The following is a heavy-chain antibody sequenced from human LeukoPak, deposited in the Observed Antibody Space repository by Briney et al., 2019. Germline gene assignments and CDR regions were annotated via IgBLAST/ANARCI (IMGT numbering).Heavy chain of an antibody. D-gene: IGHD2-15*01. J-gene: IGHJ3*02. CDR3: AREGGGIVVVVAATVDAFDI. Sequence: SQTLSLTCAISGDSVSSNSAAWNWIRQSPSRGLEWLGRTYYRSKWYNDYAVSVKSRITINPDTSKNQFSLQLNSVTPEDTAVYYCAREGGGIVVVVAATVDAFDIWGQGTMVTVSS. V-gene: IGHV6-1*01. CDR2: TYYRSKWYN. CDR1: GDSVSSNSAA.